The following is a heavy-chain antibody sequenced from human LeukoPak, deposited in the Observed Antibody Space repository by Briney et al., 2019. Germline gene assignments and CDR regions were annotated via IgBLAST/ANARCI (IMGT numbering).Heavy chain of an antibody. D-gene: IGHD6-13*01. V-gene: IGHV3-33*01. CDR1: GFTFSSYA. CDR2: IGSDGNKK. Sequence: GGSLRLSCAASGFTFSSYAMHWVRQAPGKGLEWVALIGSDGNKKYYADSVKGRFSISRDNPNNTLYLQMNSLGVEDTAVYYCARGRYSSSWKDYWGQGTLVTVSS. J-gene: IGHJ4*02. CDR3: ARGRYSSSWKDY.